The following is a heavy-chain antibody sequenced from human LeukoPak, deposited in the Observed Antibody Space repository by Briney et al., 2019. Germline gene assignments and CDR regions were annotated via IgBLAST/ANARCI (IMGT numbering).Heavy chain of an antibody. CDR3: AREAYLWVGDVAHRPFDF. D-gene: IGHD3-16*01. CDR1: GYTLSTYS. Sequence: ASVKVSCKASGYTLSTYSFSWVRLAPGQGLQWVGWISPYNGNTNYAQNLQGRVTLTTDTSTSTAYMELTNLTSDDTAVYYCAREAYLWVGDVAHRPFDFWGQGTLVTVSS. J-gene: IGHJ4*02. V-gene: IGHV1-18*01. CDR2: ISPYNGNT.